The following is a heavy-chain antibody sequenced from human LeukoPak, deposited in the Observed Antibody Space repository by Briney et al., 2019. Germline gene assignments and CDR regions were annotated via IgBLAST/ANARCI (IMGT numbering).Heavy chain of an antibody. Sequence: SETLSLTCAVHRGSFSGYYWSWIRQPPGKGLEWIGEINHSGSTNYNPSLKSRLTISVDTSKNQFSLKLSSVTAADTAVYYCATIFEFWGQGILVTVSS. J-gene: IGHJ4*02. CDR3: ATIFEF. V-gene: IGHV4-34*01. CDR2: INHSGST. D-gene: IGHD1-14*01. CDR1: RGSFSGYY.